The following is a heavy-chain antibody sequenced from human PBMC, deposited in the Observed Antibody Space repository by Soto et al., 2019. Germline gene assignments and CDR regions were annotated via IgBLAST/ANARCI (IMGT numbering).Heavy chain of an antibody. Sequence: PETLSLTCSVYGGSFSGYYWSWIRQPPGKGLEWIGEINHSGSTNYNPSLKSRVTISVDTSKNQFSLKLSSVTAADTAVYYCARVTTGKYNWFAHRGKRSRGTVSS. CDR3: ARVTTGKYNWFAH. J-gene: IGHJ5*02. CDR2: INHSGST. V-gene: IGHV4-34*01. D-gene: IGHD4-17*01. CDR1: GGSFSGYY.